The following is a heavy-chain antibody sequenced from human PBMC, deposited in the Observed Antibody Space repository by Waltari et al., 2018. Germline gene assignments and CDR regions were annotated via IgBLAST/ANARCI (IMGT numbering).Heavy chain of an antibody. Sequence: QVQLQESGPGLVKPSETLSLTCTVSGGSISSHYWSWIRQPPGKGLEWIGYIYYSGSTNYNPSLKSRGTISVDTSKNQFSLKLSSVTAADTAVYYCARCPIRGGSASGYFFPSYYYYYMDVWGKGTTVTVSS. V-gene: IGHV4-59*11. CDR2: IYYSGST. D-gene: IGHD5-12*01. CDR3: ARCPIRGGSASGYFFPSYYYYYMDV. CDR1: GGSISSHY. J-gene: IGHJ6*03.